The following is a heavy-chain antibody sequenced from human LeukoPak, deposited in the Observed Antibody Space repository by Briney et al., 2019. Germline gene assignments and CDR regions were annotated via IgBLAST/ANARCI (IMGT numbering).Heavy chain of an antibody. Sequence: ASVEVSCKASGYTFTSYGISWVRQAPGQGLEWMGWISAYNGNTNYAQKLQGRVTMTTDTSTSTAYMELRSLRSDDTAVYYCARRYYYDSSGYYKKYYFDYWGQGTLVTVSS. D-gene: IGHD3-22*01. CDR2: ISAYNGNT. J-gene: IGHJ4*02. V-gene: IGHV1-18*01. CDR1: GYTFTSYG. CDR3: ARRYYYDSSGYYKKYYFDY.